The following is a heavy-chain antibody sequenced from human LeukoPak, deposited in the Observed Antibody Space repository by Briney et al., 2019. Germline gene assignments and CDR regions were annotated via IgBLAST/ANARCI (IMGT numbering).Heavy chain of an antibody. J-gene: IGHJ6*02. D-gene: IGHD3-9*01. CDR1: GFTLRSYT. Sequence: ARGSLRLSCAASGFTLRSYTMNWVRQAPGRGLEWVGRIKSKTDGGTTDYAAPVKGRFTISRDDSKNTLNLQMNSLKTEDTAVYYCTTAYHFDWFHYYGMDVWGQGTTVTVSS. CDR2: IKSKTDGGTT. V-gene: IGHV3-15*01. CDR3: TTAYHFDWFHYYGMDV.